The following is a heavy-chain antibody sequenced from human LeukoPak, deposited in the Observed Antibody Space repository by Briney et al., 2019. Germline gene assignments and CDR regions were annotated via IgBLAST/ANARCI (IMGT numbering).Heavy chain of an antibody. CDR1: GFTFSTYT. J-gene: IGHJ4*02. D-gene: IGHD4-17*01. CDR3: ARVNGDYERGGAPDY. CDR2: INSSSIYI. V-gene: IGHV3-21*01. Sequence: PGGSLRLSCAASGFTFSTYTMNWVRQAPGKGLEWVSSINSSSIYIYYTDSVKGRFTISRDNARNSVYLQMNNLRAEDTAVYYCARVNGDYERGGAPDYWGQGTLVTVSS.